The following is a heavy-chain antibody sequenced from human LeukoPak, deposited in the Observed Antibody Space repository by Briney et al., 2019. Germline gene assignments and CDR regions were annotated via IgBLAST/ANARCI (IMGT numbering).Heavy chain of an antibody. CDR2: IYYSGST. Sequence: SETLSLTCTVSGGSISTYYWNWIRQPPGKGLEWIGCIYYSGSTNYNPSLKSRVTISVDTSKNQFSLKLSSVTAADTAVYYCAGGIAAAGIGGFWFDPWGQGTLVTVSS. CDR1: GGSISTYY. D-gene: IGHD6-13*01. J-gene: IGHJ5*02. V-gene: IGHV4-59*12. CDR3: AGGIAAAGIGGFWFDP.